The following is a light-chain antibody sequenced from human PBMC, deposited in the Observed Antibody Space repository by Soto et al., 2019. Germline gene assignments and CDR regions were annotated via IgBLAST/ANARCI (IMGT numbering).Light chain of an antibody. CDR3: QQLNSYPPGT. V-gene: IGKV1-33*01. J-gene: IGKJ5*01. Sequence: DIQMTQSPSSLSASVGDRVTITCQASQNINNYLNWYQQKPGRAPKLLIYDASNLEAGVPSRFSGSGSGTDFTLTISSLQPEDFATYYCQQLNSYPPGTFGQGTRLEI. CDR1: QNINNY. CDR2: DAS.